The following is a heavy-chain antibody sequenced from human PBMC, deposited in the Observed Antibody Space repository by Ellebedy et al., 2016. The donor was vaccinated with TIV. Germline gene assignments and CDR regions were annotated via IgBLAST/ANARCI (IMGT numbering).Heavy chain of an antibody. D-gene: IGHD2-15*01. CDR3: ARVGEVAATPCSY. V-gene: IGHV5-51*01. Sequence: GESLKISCKGSGYSFTTYWTGWVRQMSGKGLEWMGIIYPGDSDTRYSPSFQGQVTISADKSISTAYLQWSSLKASDTAMYYCARVGEVAATPCSYWGQGTLVTVSS. CDR2: IYPGDSDT. CDR1: GYSFTTYW. J-gene: IGHJ4*02.